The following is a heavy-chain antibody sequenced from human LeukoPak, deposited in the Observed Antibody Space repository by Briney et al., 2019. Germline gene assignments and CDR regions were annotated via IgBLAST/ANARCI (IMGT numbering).Heavy chain of an antibody. D-gene: IGHD2/OR15-2a*01. J-gene: IGHJ6*02. CDR1: GYTFTSYG. Sequence: ASVKVSCKASGYTFTSYGISWVRQAPGQGLEWMGWISAYNGNTNYAQKLQGRVTMTTDTSTSTAYMELRSLRSDDTAAYYCARAAPFEGYYYYGMDVWGQGTTVTVSS. CDR2: ISAYNGNT. V-gene: IGHV1-18*01. CDR3: ARAAPFEGYYYYGMDV.